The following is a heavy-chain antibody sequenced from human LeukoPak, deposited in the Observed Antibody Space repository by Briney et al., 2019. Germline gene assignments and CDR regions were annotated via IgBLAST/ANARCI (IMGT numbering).Heavy chain of an antibody. Sequence: SETLSLTCTVSGGSISSYYWSWIRQPPGKGLEWIGYIYYSGSTNYSPSLKSRVTISVDTSKNQFSLKLSSVTAADTAVYYCARLKTAVAGVDYWGQGTLVTVSS. CDR2: IYYSGST. V-gene: IGHV4-59*08. J-gene: IGHJ4*02. D-gene: IGHD6-19*01. CDR1: GGSISSYY. CDR3: ARLKTAVAGVDY.